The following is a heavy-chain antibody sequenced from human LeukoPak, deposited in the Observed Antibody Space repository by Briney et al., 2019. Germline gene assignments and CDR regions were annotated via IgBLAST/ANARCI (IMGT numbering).Heavy chain of an antibody. CDR2: FGTRSTSI. CDR1: GFTFSGYS. J-gene: IGHJ4*02. CDR3: AREVSEGFDF. V-gene: IGHV3-21*01. Sequence: GSLRLSCTASGFTFSGYSMNWIRQAPGKGLEWVSSFGTRSTSIYHAGSVKGRFAISRDNAKNSLYPQMNSLRAEDTALYYCAREVSEGFDFWGQGTLVTVSS. D-gene: IGHD3-22*01.